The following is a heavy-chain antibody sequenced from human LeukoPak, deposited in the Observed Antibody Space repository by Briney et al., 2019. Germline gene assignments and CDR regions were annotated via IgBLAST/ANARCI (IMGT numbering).Heavy chain of an antibody. CDR3: ARNLPAADY. Sequence: PGGSLRLSCAASGFTFSSYSMNWARQAPGKGLEWVSSISSSSSYIYYADSVKGRFAISRDNAKNSLYLQMNSLRAEDTAVYYCARNLPAADYWGQGTLVTVSS. D-gene: IGHD2-2*01. V-gene: IGHV3-21*01. CDR2: ISSSSSYI. CDR1: GFTFSSYS. J-gene: IGHJ4*02.